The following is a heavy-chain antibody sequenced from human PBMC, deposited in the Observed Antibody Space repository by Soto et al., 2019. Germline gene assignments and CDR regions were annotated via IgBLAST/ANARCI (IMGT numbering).Heavy chain of an antibody. V-gene: IGHV4-4*02. CDR1: GGSISTSNW. Sequence: SETLSLTCAVSGGSISTSNWWSWVRQPPGKGLEWIGEIYHSGSSNYNPSLKSRVTISVDKSKNHFSLKLSSVTAADTAVYYCARGYYDISTGYSKENYYYGMDVWGQGTTVT. CDR2: IYHSGSS. D-gene: IGHD3-9*01. J-gene: IGHJ6*02. CDR3: ARGYYDISTGYSKENYYYGMDV.